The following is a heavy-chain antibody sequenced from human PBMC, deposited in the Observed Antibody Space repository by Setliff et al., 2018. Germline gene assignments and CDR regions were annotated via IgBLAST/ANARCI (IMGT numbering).Heavy chain of an antibody. D-gene: IGHD4-17*01. CDR2: ITPYTGKT. V-gene: IGHV1-18*01. CDR3: ARSRLYGGWFDP. Sequence: ASVKVSCKAVDYTFISYGLSWVRQAPGQGLEWMGWITPYTGKTDYAQKFQGRVTMTRDTSISTAYMELSRLRSDDTAVYSCARSRLYGGWFDPWGQGTLVTVSS. J-gene: IGHJ5*02. CDR1: DYTFISYG.